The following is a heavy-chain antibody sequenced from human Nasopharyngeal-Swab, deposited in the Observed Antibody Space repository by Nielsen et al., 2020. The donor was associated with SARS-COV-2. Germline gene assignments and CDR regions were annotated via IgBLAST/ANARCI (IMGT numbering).Heavy chain of an antibody. J-gene: IGHJ4*02. CDR3: ARDDDYGDY. Sequence: SPNISCAASGFIFSSYRKSCVGQAPGKGLECVANIKPDGSEKYYVDSVKGRFTISRDNAKNSLYLQMNSLRAEDTAVYYCARDDDYGDYWGQGTLGTVSS. V-gene: IGHV3-7*01. CDR2: IKPDGSEK. CDR1: GFIFSSYR.